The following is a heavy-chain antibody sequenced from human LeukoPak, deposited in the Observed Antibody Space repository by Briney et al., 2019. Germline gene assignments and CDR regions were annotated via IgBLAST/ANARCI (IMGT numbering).Heavy chain of an antibody. V-gene: IGHV4-34*01. CDR2: INHSGST. CDR1: GGSFSGYY. J-gene: IGHJ4*02. D-gene: IGHD3-22*01. Sequence: SETLSLTCAVYGGSFSGYYWSWIRQPPGKGLKWIGEINHSGSTNYNPSLKSRVTISVDTSKNQFSLKLSSVTAADTAVYYCARGPGYYDSSGLIHWGQGTLVTVSS. CDR3: ARGPGYYDSSGLIH.